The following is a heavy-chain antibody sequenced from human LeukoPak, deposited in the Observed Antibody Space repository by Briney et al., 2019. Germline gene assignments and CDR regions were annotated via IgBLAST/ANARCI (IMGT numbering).Heavy chain of an antibody. D-gene: IGHD1-26*01. J-gene: IGHJ4*02. CDR2: IYYSGST. Sequence: SETLSLTCTVSGGSISSYYWSWIRQPPGKGLEWIGYIYYSGSTNYNPSLKSRVTISVDTSKNQFSLKLSSVTAADTAVYYCATSVGAISSFDYWGQGTLVTVSS. CDR3: ATSVGAISSFDY. V-gene: IGHV4-59*12. CDR1: GGSISSYY.